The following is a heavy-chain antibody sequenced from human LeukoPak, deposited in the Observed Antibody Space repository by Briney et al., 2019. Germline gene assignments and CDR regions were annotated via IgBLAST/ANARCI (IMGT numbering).Heavy chain of an antibody. J-gene: IGHJ4*02. CDR2: ISGSGPST. D-gene: IGHD3-22*01. CDR3: ARLPTFYYDSSGYHYDY. Sequence: GGSLRLSCVASGFTFNNYAMSWVRQAPGKGLEWVSSISGSGPSTDYTDAVKGRFIISRDKSKNTLHLQMDSLRAEDTALYYCARLPTFYYDSSGYHYDYWGQGTLVTVSS. CDR1: GFTFNNYA. V-gene: IGHV3-23*01.